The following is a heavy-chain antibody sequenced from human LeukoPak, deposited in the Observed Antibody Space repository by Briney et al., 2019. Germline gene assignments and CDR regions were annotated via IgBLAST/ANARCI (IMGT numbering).Heavy chain of an antibody. J-gene: IGHJ4*02. V-gene: IGHV3-74*01. Sequence: GGSLRLSCVASGFTFKNSWMNWVRQAPGKGLVWVSRMDADGTNTHYVDSVKGRFTISRDNAKDTLYLQMNSLRAEDTAVYYCARGVRGSSWVSFDYWGQGTLVTVSS. CDR3: ARGVRGSSWVSFDY. CDR2: MDADGTNT. CDR1: GFTFKNSW. D-gene: IGHD6-13*01.